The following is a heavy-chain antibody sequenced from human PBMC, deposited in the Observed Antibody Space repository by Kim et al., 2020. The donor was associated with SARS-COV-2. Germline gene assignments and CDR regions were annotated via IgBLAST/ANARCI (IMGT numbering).Heavy chain of an antibody. CDR2: IWYDGSNK. Sequence: GGSLRLSCAASGFTFSSYGMHWVRQAPGKGLEWVAVIWYDGSNKYYADSVKGRFTISRDNSKNTLYLQMNSLRAEDTAVYYCARGEIVVVSGGGMDVWGQGTTVTVSS. CDR1: GFTFSSYG. CDR3: ARGEIVVVSGGGMDV. V-gene: IGHV3-33*08. D-gene: IGHD3-22*01. J-gene: IGHJ6*02.